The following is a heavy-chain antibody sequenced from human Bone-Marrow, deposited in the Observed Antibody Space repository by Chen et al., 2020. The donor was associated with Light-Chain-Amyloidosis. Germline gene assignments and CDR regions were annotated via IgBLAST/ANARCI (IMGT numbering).Heavy chain of an antibody. CDR1: GFTFSRYS. V-gene: IGHV3-30*15. CDR3: AREISGYDEGIDFGMDV. CDR2: ISYDEINE. Sequence: QVKLVESGGGVVQPGRSRRLSCEGSGFTFSRYSMHWVRQAPGKGLEWVAVISYDEINEYYADSVRGRFFISRDSSKNTLYLQMSSLRPEDTAVYYCAREISGYDEGIDFGMDVWGQGTTVTVSS. D-gene: IGHD3-3*01. J-gene: IGHJ6*02.